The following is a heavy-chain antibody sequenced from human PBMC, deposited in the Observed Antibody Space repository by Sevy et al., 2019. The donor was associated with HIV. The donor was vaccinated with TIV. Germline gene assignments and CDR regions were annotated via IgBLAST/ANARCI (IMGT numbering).Heavy chain of an antibody. CDR1: GYSIRSTYQ. D-gene: IGHD4-17*01. CDR3: AEDMNDYGGAYFDS. V-gene: IGHV4-38-2*01. J-gene: IGHJ4*02. CDR2: IYPVGNA. Sequence: SETLSLTCGVSGYSIRSTYQWGWIRQPPGKGLECIGSIYPVGNAFYNPSLKSRVTISVDMSKNQFSLNLRSVTAADTAVYYCAEDMNDYGGAYFDSWGPGTLVTVSS.